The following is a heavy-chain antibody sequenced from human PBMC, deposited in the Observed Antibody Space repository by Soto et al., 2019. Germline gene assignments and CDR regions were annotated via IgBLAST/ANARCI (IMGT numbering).Heavy chain of an antibody. CDR1: GDSISTFY. CDR2: IYYTGST. V-gene: IGHV4-59*01. J-gene: IGHJ4*02. D-gene: IGHD3-10*01. CDR3: ARQRGNYFDY. Sequence: PLETLSLTCTVSGDSISTFYWSWIRQPPGKGLEWIGYIYYTGSTNYNPSLKSRVTMSVDTSKKQFSLKLTSVTAADTAVYYCARQRGNYFDYWGQGSLVTVSS.